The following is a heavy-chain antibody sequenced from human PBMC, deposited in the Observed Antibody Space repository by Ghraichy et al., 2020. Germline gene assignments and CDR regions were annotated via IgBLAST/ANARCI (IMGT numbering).Heavy chain of an antibody. J-gene: IGHJ3*02. CDR3: ARVRIYGTTLDAFDI. CDR2: IYPGDSDT. Sequence: GESLNISCKGSGYSFTNFWIGWVRQMPGKGLEWMGIIYPGDSDTRYSPSFQGQVTISADKSFSTAYLQWSSLKASDTAMYYCARVRIYGTTLDAFDIWGQGTMVIVSS. CDR1: GYSFTNFW. D-gene: IGHD4-17*01. V-gene: IGHV5-51*01.